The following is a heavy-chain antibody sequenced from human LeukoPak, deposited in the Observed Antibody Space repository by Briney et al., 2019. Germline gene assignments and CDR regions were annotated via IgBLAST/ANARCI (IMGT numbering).Heavy chain of an antibody. CDR3: ASYYYGSGSYYENWFDP. J-gene: IGHJ5*02. D-gene: IGHD3-10*01. V-gene: IGHV4-4*02. CDR1: GGSISSSNW. Sequence: PSETLSLTCAVSGGSISSSNWWSWVRQPPGKGLEWIGEIYHSGSTNYNPSLKSRVTISVDKSKNQFSLKLSSVTAADTAVYYCASYYYGSGSYYENWFDPWGQGTLVTVSS. CDR2: IYHSGST.